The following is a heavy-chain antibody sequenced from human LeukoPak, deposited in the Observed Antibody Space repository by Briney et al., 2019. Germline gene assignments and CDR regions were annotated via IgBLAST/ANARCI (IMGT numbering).Heavy chain of an antibody. CDR3: ARGLGEYQLLARFDP. CDR1: GYTFTGYY. V-gene: IGHV1-2*02. Sequence: ASVKVSCKASGYTFTGYYMHWVRQAPGQGLEWMGWINPNSGGTNYAQKFQGRVTMTRDTSISTAYMELSRLRSDDTAVYYCARGLGEYQLLARFDPWGQGTLVTVSS. CDR2: INPNSGGT. J-gene: IGHJ5*02. D-gene: IGHD2-2*01.